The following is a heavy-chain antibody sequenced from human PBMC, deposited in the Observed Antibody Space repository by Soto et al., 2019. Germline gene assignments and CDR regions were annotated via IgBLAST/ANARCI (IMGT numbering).Heavy chain of an antibody. Sequence: GSLRLSCAASGFTFSDSAIHWVRQASGKGLEWVGRIRSKANSYATAYAASVKGRFTISRDDSKNTAYLQMNSLKTEDTAVYYCTVRFCSGGTCYADYWGHGTLVTVSS. D-gene: IGHD2-15*01. J-gene: IGHJ4*01. CDR1: GFTFSDSA. CDR3: TVRFCSGGTCYADY. V-gene: IGHV3-73*01. CDR2: IRSKANSYAT.